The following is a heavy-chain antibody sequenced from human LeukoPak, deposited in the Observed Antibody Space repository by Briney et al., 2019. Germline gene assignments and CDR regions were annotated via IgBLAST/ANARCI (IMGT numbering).Heavy chain of an antibody. CDR3: ARHDYSNYPVFNY. Sequence: SETLSLTCGVSGGSISSTNWWTWVRQPPGGGLEWIGEVHLNGRTHYSPSLESRVTMSVDMSENHISLKLTSVTAADTAVYYCARHDYSNYPVFNYWGQGTLVTVSS. CDR1: GGSISSTNW. CDR2: VHLNGRT. D-gene: IGHD4-11*01. V-gene: IGHV4-4*02. J-gene: IGHJ4*02.